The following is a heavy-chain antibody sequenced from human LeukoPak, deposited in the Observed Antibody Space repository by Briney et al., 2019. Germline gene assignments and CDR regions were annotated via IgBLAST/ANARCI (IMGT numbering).Heavy chain of an antibody. D-gene: IGHD3-3*01. CDR1: GFTFSSYA. J-gene: IGHJ5*02. Sequence: GGSLRLFCAASGFTFSSYAMHWVRQAPGKGLEWVAVISYDGSNKYYADSVKGRFTISRDNSKNTLYLQMNSLRAEDTAVYYCARGRGRKMDFGVVIGWGNWFDPWGQGTLVTVSS. CDR3: ARGRGRKMDFGVVIGWGNWFDP. CDR2: ISYDGSNK. V-gene: IGHV3-30-3*01.